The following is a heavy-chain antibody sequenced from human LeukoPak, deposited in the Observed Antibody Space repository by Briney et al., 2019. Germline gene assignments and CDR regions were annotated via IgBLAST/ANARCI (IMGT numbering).Heavy chain of an antibody. CDR1: GGSISVYY. J-gene: IGHJ1*01. V-gene: IGHV4-59*08. Sequence: SETLSLTCTVSGGSISVYYWSWIRQPPGKGLEWIGYIYYSGSTNYNPSLKSRFTISVDTSKNQFSLKLSSVTAADTAVYYCARHSKYYYDSSGSYVGYFQHWGQGTLVTVSS. CDR3: ARHSKYYYDSSGSYVGYFQH. D-gene: IGHD3-22*01. CDR2: IYYSGST.